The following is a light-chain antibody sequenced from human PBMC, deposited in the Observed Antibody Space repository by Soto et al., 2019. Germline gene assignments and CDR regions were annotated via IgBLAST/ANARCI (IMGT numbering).Light chain of an antibody. Sequence: DIQMTQSPSSLSASVGDRVTIRCRASQTVRTYLNWYQQKPGKAPILLIYAASSLPSAVPPRFTGAGSETDFTHTISSLQPEDFGTYYCQQTYSTPITFGQGTRLE. CDR2: AAS. CDR3: QQTYSTPIT. J-gene: IGKJ5*01. V-gene: IGKV1-39*01. CDR1: QTVRTY.